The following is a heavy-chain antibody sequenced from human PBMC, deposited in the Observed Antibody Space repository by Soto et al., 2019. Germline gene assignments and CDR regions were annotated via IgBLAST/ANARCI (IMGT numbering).Heavy chain of an antibody. CDR3: ARDLGAFGGAFDY. J-gene: IGHJ4*02. CDR2: IYYSGST. V-gene: IGHV4-31*03. Sequence: QVQLQESGPGLVKPSQTLSLTCTVSGVSISSGGYYWSWIRQHPGKSLEWIGYIYYSGSTYYNPSLKSRVTISVDTSKHQSSLKLSSVTAADTAVYYCARDLGAFGGAFDYWGQGTLVTVSS. D-gene: IGHD3-16*01. CDR1: GVSISSGGYY.